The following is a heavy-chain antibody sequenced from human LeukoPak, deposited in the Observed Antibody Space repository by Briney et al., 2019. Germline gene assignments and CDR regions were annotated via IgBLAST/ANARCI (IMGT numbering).Heavy chain of an antibody. Sequence: GASVKVSCKASGYTFTSYDINWVRQATGQGLEWMGWMNPNSGNTGYAQKFQGRFTMTEDTSTDTAYMELSSLRSEDTAVYYCATHSSAYYYVNPLWQHWGQGTLVTVSS. J-gene: IGHJ1*01. CDR3: ATHSSAYYYVNPLWQH. D-gene: IGHD3-22*01. CDR1: GYTFTSYD. CDR2: MNPNSGNT. V-gene: IGHV1-8*01.